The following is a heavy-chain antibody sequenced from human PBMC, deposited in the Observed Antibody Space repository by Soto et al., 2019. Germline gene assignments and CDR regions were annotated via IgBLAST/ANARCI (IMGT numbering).Heavy chain of an antibody. Sequence: PGGSLRLSCAASGFTFSSYSMNWVRQAPGKELEWVSYISSSSSTIYYADSVKGRFTISRDNAKNSLYLQMNSLRAEDTAVYYCARDFSGYSGYDPYNWFDPWGQGTLVTVSS. CDR2: ISSSSSTI. J-gene: IGHJ5*02. D-gene: IGHD5-12*01. V-gene: IGHV3-48*01. CDR1: GFTFSSYS. CDR3: ARDFSGYSGYDPYNWFDP.